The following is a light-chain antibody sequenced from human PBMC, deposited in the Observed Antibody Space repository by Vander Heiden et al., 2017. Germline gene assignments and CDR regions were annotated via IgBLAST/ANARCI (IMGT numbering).Light chain of an antibody. V-gene: IGLV2-23*02. CDR3: CSLAGASTFV. J-gene: IGLJ1*01. CDR1: SSDVGSYNL. CDR2: EVN. Sequence: QSALTQPASVSGSPGQSITISCTGTSSDVGSYNLVSWYQQHPGKAPKVRIYEVNKRPSGVSNRFSGSKSGNTAALTISGLQAEDEADYYCCSLAGASTFVFGTGTKVIVL.